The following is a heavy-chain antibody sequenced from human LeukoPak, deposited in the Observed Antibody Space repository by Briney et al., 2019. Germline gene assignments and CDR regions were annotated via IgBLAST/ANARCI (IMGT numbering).Heavy chain of an antibody. V-gene: IGHV1-18*01. D-gene: IGHD2-2*01. J-gene: IGHJ5*02. CDR2: ISAYNGNT. CDR1: GYTFTSYG. Sequence: GASVKVSCKASGYTFTSYGISWVRQAPGQGLEWMGWISAYNGNTNYAQKLQGRVTMTTDTSTSTAYMELRSLRSDDTAVYYCARVVVVPAAKNWFDPWGQGTLVTVSS. CDR3: ARVVVVPAAKNWFDP.